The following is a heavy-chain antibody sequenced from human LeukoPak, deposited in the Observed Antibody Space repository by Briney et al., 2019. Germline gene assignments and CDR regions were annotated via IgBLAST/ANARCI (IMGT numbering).Heavy chain of an antibody. CDR1: GFTFSSYE. CDR3: ARGWFDS. V-gene: IGHV3-48*03. Sequence: GGSLRLSCAASGFTFSSYEMNWVRQAPGKGLEWLSYISSGGSTIYYADSVKGRFTISRDNPKNSLYMQMNSLRAEDTAFYCCARGWFDSWGQGTLVTVSS. CDR2: ISSGGSTI. J-gene: IGHJ5*01.